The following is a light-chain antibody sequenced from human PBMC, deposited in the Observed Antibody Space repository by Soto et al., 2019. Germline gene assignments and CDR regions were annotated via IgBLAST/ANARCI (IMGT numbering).Light chain of an antibody. Sequence: DIQMTQSPSSVSASVGDRVTITCRASQAISRSLAWYQQKPGEAPKLLIYAASILHSGVPSRFSGSGSGTDFTLTITRLQPEDFASYYYQQANSFPFTFGPGTKV. J-gene: IGKJ3*01. CDR2: AAS. V-gene: IGKV1-12*02. CDR1: QAISRS. CDR3: QQANSFPFT.